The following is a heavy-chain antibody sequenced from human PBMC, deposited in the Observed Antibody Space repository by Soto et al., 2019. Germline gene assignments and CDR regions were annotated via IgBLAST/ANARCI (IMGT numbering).Heavy chain of an antibody. Sequence: ASGKVSCKASGYTFPSYDINWVRQATGQGLEWMGWINPNTGYTDYAQKFQDRVTMTGNTSITTAYMELSSLRSEDTAVYYCVRGRVMITFGVVIVIDYWGQGSPVTVSS. D-gene: IGHD3-16*02. V-gene: IGHV1-8*01. CDR3: VRGRVMITFGVVIVIDY. CDR2: INPNTGYT. CDR1: GYTFPSYD. J-gene: IGHJ4*02.